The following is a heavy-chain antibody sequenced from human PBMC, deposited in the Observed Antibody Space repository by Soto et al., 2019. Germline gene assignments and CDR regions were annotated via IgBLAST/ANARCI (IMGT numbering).Heavy chain of an antibody. CDR1: GFTFSNYV. D-gene: IGHD2-2*01. Sequence: EAQLLESGGGLVQPGGSLRLSCAVSGFTFSNYVMSWVRQAPGKGLEWVSGISGSGDSTNYGDSVKGRFTISRDNAKNTLYLQMNSLRAEDTAVYYCARRLYCSSSSCYAVDYWGQGTLVTVSS. J-gene: IGHJ4*02. V-gene: IGHV3-23*01. CDR3: ARRLYCSSSSCYAVDY. CDR2: ISGSGDST.